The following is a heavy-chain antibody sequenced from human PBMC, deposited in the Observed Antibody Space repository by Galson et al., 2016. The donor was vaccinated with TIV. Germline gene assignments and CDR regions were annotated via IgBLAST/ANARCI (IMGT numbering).Heavy chain of an antibody. Sequence: SLRLSCAATGFDFEDYMMHWVRQPPQKGLQWLSLISWDGSRRDYVDSLKDRFIISRDNNKKSLFLQIHSLRPEDTALYYCVKVGLDGALDTWGQGTLVVVSS. CDR3: VKVGLDGALDT. V-gene: IGHV3-43*01. CDR2: ISWDGSRR. D-gene: IGHD3-16*01. J-gene: IGHJ4*03. CDR1: GFDFEDYM.